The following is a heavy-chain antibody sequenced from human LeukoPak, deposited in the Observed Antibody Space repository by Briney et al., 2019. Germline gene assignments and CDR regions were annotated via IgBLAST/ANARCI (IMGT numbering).Heavy chain of an antibody. CDR3: ARGDNWFDP. CDR1: GGTFSSYA. V-gene: IGHV1-69*04. CDR2: VIPIFGIA. J-gene: IGHJ5*02. Sequence: SVKVSCKASGGTFSSYAISWVRQAPGQGLEWMGRVIPIFGIANYAQKFQGRVTITADKSTSTAYMELSSLRSEDTAVYYCARGDNWFDPWGQGTLSPSPQ.